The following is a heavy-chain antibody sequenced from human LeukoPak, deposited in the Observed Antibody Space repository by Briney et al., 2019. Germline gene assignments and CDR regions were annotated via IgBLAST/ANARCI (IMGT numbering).Heavy chain of an antibody. CDR1: GDSVSGVY. CDR3: ARHPFAAPFDY. Sequence: SETLSLTCTVSGDSVSGVYWSWIRQPPGKGLEWIGYVYYSGDTNYNPSLKSRVTMSLDTSKNQVSLRLSSVTAADTAVYYCARHPFAAPFDYWGRGTLLTVSS. J-gene: IGHJ4*02. V-gene: IGHV4-59*08. CDR2: VYYSGDT. D-gene: IGHD2-15*01.